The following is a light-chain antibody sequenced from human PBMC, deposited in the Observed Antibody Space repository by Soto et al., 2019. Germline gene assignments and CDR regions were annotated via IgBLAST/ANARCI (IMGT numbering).Light chain of an antibody. V-gene: IGKV1-5*03. CDR3: QQYDPDPLT. J-gene: IGKJ4*01. CDR2: KAS. Sequence: DIQMTQSPSTLSASVGDSVTITCRASQSISPWFAWYQQKSWKAPTRLIYKASSLEGGVPSRISGSGSGTNFNITISSLQPDDFATNCSQQYDPDPLTFGGGNTVEIK. CDR1: QSISPW.